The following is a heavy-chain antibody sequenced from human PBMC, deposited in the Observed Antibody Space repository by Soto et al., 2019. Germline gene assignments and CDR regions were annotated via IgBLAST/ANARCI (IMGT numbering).Heavy chain of an antibody. V-gene: IGHV4-39*01. CDR2: IYYSGST. CDR3: ARHWGYCDYGGLIDY. D-gene: IGHD3-16*01. J-gene: IGHJ4*02. Sequence: PSETLSLTCTVSGGSISSSSYYWGWIRQPPGKGLEWIGSIYYSGSTYYNPSLKSRVTISVDTSKNQFSLKLSSVTAADTAVYYCARHWGYCDYGGLIDYWGQGTRVTVSS. CDR1: GGSISSSSYY.